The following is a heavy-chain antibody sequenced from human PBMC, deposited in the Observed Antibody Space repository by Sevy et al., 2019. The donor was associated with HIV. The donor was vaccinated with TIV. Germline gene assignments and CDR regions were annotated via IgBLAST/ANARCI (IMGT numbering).Heavy chain of an antibody. J-gene: IGHJ3*02. CDR2: IWNDRSNK. CDR1: GFTFSSYG. CDR3: ASLPNNYYDSGGYSGNDAFDI. V-gene: IGHV3-33*01. D-gene: IGHD3-22*01. Sequence: GGSLRLSCAASGFTFSSYGMHWVRQAPGKGLEWVAVIWNDRSNKEYADSVKGRFTISRDNSKNTLYLQMNSLRAEDKAVYYCASLPNNYYDSGGYSGNDAFDIWGQGTMVTVSS.